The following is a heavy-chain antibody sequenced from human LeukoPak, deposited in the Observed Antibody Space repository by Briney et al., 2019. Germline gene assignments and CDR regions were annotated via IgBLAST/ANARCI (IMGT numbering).Heavy chain of an antibody. CDR2: IYTGGST. Sequence: GGPLRLSCAASGFTVSDNYMSWVREAPGKGLEWVSLIYTGGSTYYPDSVKGRFTISRDNSENTLYLQMTSLRVEDTAVYYCARVRYNYYYYFDHWGQGTQVTVSS. CDR1: GFTVSDNY. CDR3: ARVRYNYYYYFDH. J-gene: IGHJ4*02. D-gene: IGHD5-18*01. V-gene: IGHV3-53*01.